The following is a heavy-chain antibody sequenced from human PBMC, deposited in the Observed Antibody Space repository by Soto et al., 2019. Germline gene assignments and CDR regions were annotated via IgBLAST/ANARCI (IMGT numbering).Heavy chain of an antibody. CDR2: LYYSGRP. D-gene: IGHD7-27*01. J-gene: IGHJ4*01. CDR3: ARSKLGIIAHYFDY. CDR1: GGSISTSTYS. Sequence: SETLSLTCTVSGGSISTSTYSWAWIRQPPGKGLEWIGSLYYSGRPYYNPSLESRVTTSVDTSKNEFSLKLSSVTAADTAVYFCARSKLGIIAHYFDYWGQGTLVTVSS. V-gene: IGHV4-39*01.